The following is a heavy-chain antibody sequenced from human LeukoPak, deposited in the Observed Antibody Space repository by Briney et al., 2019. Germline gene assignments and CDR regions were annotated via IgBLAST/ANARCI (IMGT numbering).Heavy chain of an antibody. J-gene: IGHJ4*02. V-gene: IGHV3-11*04. CDR3: ASYLYWWSDLGY. CDR1: GFTFSDYY. D-gene: IGHD2-8*02. CDR2: ISSSGSTI. Sequence: GGSLRLSCAASGFTFSDYYMSWLRQAPGKGLEWVSYISSSGSTIYYADSVKGRFTISRDNAKNSLYLQMNSLRVEDTAVYYCASYLYWWSDLGYWGQGTLVTVSS.